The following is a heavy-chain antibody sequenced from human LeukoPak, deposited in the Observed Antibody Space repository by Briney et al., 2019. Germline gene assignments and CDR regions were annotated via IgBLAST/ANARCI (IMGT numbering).Heavy chain of an antibody. Sequence: SETLSLTCTVSGGSISSYYWSWIRQPAGKGLEWIGRIYTSGSTNYNPSLKSRVTMSVDTSKNQFSLKLSSVTAADTAVYYCARVLGYYYGSGSYYPDAFDIWGQGTMVTVSS. V-gene: IGHV4-4*07. CDR1: GGSISSYY. D-gene: IGHD3-10*01. CDR3: ARVLGYYYGSGSYYPDAFDI. J-gene: IGHJ3*02. CDR2: IYTSGST.